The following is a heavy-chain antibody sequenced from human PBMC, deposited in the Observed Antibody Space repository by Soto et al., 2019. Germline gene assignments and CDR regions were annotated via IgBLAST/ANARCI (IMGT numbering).Heavy chain of an antibody. Sequence: GESLKISCKGSGYSFTSYWISWVRLMPGKGLEWMGRIDPSDSYTNYSPSFQGHVTISADKSISTAYLQRSSLKASDTAMYYCARLLYERGVTAARPGYWGQGTLVTVSS. CDR1: GYSFTSYW. CDR2: IDPSDSYT. D-gene: IGHD3-10*01. CDR3: ARLLYERGVTAARPGY. V-gene: IGHV5-10-1*01. J-gene: IGHJ4*02.